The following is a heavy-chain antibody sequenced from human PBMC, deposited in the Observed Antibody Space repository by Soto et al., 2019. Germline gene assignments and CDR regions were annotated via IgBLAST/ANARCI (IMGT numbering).Heavy chain of an antibody. J-gene: IGHJ4*02. CDR1: GGSISSSGYY. V-gene: IGHV4-39*01. CDR2: IYYSGST. CDR3: ARLERITIFGVVISTDY. Sequence: SETLSLTCTVSGGSISSSGYYWGWIRQPPGKGLEWIGSIYYSGSTYYNPSLKSRVTISVDTSKNQFSLKLSSVTAADTAVYYCARLERITIFGVVISTDYWGQGTLVTVSS. D-gene: IGHD3-3*01.